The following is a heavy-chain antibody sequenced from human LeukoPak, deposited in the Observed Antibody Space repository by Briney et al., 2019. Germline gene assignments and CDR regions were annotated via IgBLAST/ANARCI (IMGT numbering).Heavy chain of an antibody. J-gene: IGHJ4*02. V-gene: IGHV4-4*02. CDR2: IYHSGSP. D-gene: IGHD3-3*01. CDR3: ATYDSWSGYNIAY. Sequence: SETLSLTCAVSGGSISSNNWWGWVRQPPGKGLEWIGEIYHSGSPNYNPSLKSRVTISVDKSRNHFSLNLSSVTAEDTAIYYCATYDSWSGYNIAYWGQGTLVTVSS. CDR1: GGSISSNNW.